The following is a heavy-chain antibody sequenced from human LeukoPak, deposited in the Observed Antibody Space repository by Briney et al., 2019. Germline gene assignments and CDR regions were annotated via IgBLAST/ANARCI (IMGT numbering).Heavy chain of an antibody. J-gene: IGHJ5*02. CDR1: GGSISSGSYY. CDR3: ARGLATRGRKWFDP. D-gene: IGHD3-10*01. Sequence: PSQTLSLTRTVSGGSISSGSYYWSWIRQPAGKGLEWIGRIYTSGSTNYNPSLKSRVTISVDTSKNQFSLKLSSVTAADTAVYYCARGLATRGRKWFDPWGQGTLVTVSS. V-gene: IGHV4-61*02. CDR2: IYTSGST.